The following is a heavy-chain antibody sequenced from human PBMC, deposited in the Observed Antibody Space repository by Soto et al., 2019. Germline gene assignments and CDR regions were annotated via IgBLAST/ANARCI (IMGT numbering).Heavy chain of an antibody. CDR1: GGSFSGYY. CDR3: ARSYSGWYWYFQH. D-gene: IGHD6-19*01. CDR2: INHSGST. Sequence: SETLSLTCAVYGGSFSGYYWSWIRQPPGTGLEWIGEINHSGSTNYNPSLTSRVTISVDTSKNQFSLKLSSVTAADTAVYYCARSYSGWYWYFQHWGQGTLVTVSS. J-gene: IGHJ1*01. V-gene: IGHV4-34*01.